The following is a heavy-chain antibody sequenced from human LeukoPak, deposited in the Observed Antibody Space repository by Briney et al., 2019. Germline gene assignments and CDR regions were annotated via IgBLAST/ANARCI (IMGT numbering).Heavy chain of an antibody. CDR2: IYSGGST. D-gene: IGHD5-18*01. CDR1: GFTVSSNY. CDR3: ARVLDTALEPNWFDP. Sequence: GGSLRLSCAASGFTVSSNYMSWVRQAPGKGLEWVSVIYSGGSTYYADSVKGRFTISRDNPKNTLYLQMNSLRAEDTAVYYCARVLDTALEPNWFDPWGQGTLVTVSS. J-gene: IGHJ5*02. V-gene: IGHV3-53*01.